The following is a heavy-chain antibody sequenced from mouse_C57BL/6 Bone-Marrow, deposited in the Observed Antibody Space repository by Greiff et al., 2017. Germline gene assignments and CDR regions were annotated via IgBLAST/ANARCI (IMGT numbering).Heavy chain of an antibody. CDR2: INYDGSST. V-gene: IGHV5-16*01. J-gene: IGHJ3*01. CDR1: GFTFSDYY. Sequence: EVKVVESEGGLVQPGSSMKLSCTASGFTFSDYYMAWVRQVPEKGLEWVANINYDGSSTYYLDSLKSRFIISRDNAKNILYLQMSSLKSEDTATYYCARGEGLRLAYWGQGTLVTVSA. D-gene: IGHD2-4*01. CDR3: ARGEGLRLAY.